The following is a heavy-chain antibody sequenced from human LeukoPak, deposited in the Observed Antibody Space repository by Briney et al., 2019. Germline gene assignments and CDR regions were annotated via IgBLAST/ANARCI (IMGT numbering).Heavy chain of an antibody. D-gene: IGHD3-9*01. CDR3: ASTVDILTGYAQYYYYGMDV. V-gene: IGHV1-69*01. CDR1: GGTFSSYA. Sequence: SVTVSCKASGGTFSSYAISWVRQPPGQGLEWMGAIIPIFGTANYAQKIHGTVTITAHESTSTAYMELRSLRSEDTAVYYCASTVDILTGYAQYYYYGMDVWGKGTTVTVSS. CDR2: IIPIFGTA. J-gene: IGHJ6*04.